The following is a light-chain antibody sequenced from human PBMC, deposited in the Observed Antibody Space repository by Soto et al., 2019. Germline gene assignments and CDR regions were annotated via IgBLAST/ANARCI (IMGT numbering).Light chain of an antibody. Sequence: QSALPQPASVSGSPGQSITISCTGTSSDVGGYNYVSWYQQHPAKAPKLMIYEVNNRPSGVSNRFSGSKSGNTASLTISGLQAEDEADYYCSSYTSSSPFVFGTGTKVTVL. CDR1: SSDVGGYNY. J-gene: IGLJ1*01. V-gene: IGLV2-14*01. CDR3: SSYTSSSPFV. CDR2: EVN.